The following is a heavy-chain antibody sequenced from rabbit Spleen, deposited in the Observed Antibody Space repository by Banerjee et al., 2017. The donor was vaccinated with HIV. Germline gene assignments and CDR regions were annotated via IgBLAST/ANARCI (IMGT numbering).Heavy chain of an antibody. CDR1: GFSFSSNW. CDR3: ARNYVNAFDP. V-gene: IGHV1S45*01. J-gene: IGHJ2*01. CDR2: IDTSNGDT. D-gene: IGHD1-1*01. Sequence: QEQLVESGGGLVKPGTSLTLICTASGFSFSSNWICWVRQAPGKGLEWIACIDTSNGDTDYANWPKGRFTISKTSSTTVTLQMTSLTAADTATYFCARNYVNAFDPWGQGTLVTVS.